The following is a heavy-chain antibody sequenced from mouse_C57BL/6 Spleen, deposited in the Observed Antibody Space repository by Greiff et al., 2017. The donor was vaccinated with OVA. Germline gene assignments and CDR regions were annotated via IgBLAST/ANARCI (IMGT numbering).Heavy chain of an antibody. V-gene: IGHV1-20*01. CDR3: ARDNYGSSYGFAY. Sequence: VQLKQSGPELVKPGDSVKISCKASGYSFTGYFMNWVMQSHGKSLEWIGRINPYNGDTFYNQKFKGKATLTVDKSSSTAHMELRSLTSEDSAVYYCARDNYGSSYGFAYWGQGTLVTVSA. CDR2: INPYNGDT. J-gene: IGHJ3*01. D-gene: IGHD1-1*01. CDR1: GYSFTGYF.